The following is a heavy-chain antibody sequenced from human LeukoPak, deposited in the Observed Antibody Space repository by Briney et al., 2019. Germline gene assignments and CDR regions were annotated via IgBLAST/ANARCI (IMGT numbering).Heavy chain of an antibody. D-gene: IGHD1-26*01. J-gene: IGHJ2*01. V-gene: IGHV4-59*01. Sequence: PSETLSLTCTVSGGSISSYYWSWIRQPPGKGLEWNGYIYYSGSTNYNPSLKSRVTISVDTSKNQFSLKLSSVTAADTAVYYCARGPKEWELLWYFDLWGRGTLVTVSS. CDR1: GGSISSYY. CDR2: IYYSGST. CDR3: ARGPKEWELLWYFDL.